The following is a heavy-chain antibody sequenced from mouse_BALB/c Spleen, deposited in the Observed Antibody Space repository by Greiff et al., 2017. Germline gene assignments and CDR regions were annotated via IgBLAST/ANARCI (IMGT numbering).Heavy chain of an antibody. V-gene: IGHV1-14*01. CDR2: INPYNDGT. Sequence: QLQQSGPELVKPGASVKMSCKASGYTFTSYVMHWVKQKPGQGLEWIGYINPYNDGTKYNEKFKGKATLTSDKSSSTAYMELSSLTSEDSAVYYCAREGGSSYMYFDVWGAGTTVTVSS. J-gene: IGHJ1*01. CDR3: AREGGSSYMYFDV. CDR1: GYTFTSYV. D-gene: IGHD1-1*01.